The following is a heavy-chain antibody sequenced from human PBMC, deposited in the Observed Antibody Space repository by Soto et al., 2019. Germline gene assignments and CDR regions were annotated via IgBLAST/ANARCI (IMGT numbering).Heavy chain of an antibody. CDR2: ISWNSGSI. V-gene: IGHV3-9*01. CDR3: AKAIAVAGHYYYYGMDV. J-gene: IGHJ6*04. D-gene: IGHD6-19*01. CDR1: GFTFDAYA. Sequence: LVLSCAASGFTFDAYAVHWLRQAPGKGLEWVSGISWNSGSIGYADSVKGRFTISRDNAKSSLYLQMNSLRAEDTALYYCAKAIAVAGHYYYYGMDVWGKGPTVTVSS.